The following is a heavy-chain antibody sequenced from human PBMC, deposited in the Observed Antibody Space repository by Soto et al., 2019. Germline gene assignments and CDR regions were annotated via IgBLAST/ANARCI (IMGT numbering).Heavy chain of an antibody. CDR2: IIPIFGTP. V-gene: IGHV1-69*06. Sequence: QVQLVQSGAEVKKPGSSVKVSCKASGDSFSSYAISWLRQAPGQGLEWMGGIIPIFGTPHYAQKFQGRVNITSDKATGTAYMELSSLSSEDTSEYFRARGADCSGRSCYVDTPYWGQGTLITVSS. CDR1: GDSFSSYA. J-gene: IGHJ4*02. D-gene: IGHD2-15*01. CDR3: ARGADCSGRSCYVDTPY.